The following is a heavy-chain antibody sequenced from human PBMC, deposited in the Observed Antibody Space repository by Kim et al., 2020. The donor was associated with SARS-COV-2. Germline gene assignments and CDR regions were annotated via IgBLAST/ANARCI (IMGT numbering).Heavy chain of an antibody. CDR2: ISYSGST. CDR3: AREWQGWFDP. J-gene: IGHJ5*02. V-gene: IGHV4-31*03. CDR1: GGSISSGGYY. Sequence: SETLSLTCTVSGGSISSGGYYWSWIRQHPGKGLEWIGYISYSGSTYYNPSLKSRVTISVDTSKNQFSLKLSSVTAADTAVYYCAREWQGWFDPWGQGTLVTVSS.